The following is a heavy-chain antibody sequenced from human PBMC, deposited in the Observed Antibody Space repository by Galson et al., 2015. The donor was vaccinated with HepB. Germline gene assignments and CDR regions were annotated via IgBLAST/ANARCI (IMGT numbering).Heavy chain of an antibody. Sequence: ETLSLTCTVSGGSISSSSYYWGWIRQPPGKGLEWIGSIYYSGSTYYNPSLKSRVTISVDTSKNQFSLKLSSVTAADTAVYYCARAVGGSGWFRLNLYFDYWGQGTLVTVSS. CDR3: ARAVGGSGWFRLNLYFDY. CDR2: IYYSGST. V-gene: IGHV4-39*01. D-gene: IGHD6-19*01. CDR1: GGSISSSSYY. J-gene: IGHJ4*02.